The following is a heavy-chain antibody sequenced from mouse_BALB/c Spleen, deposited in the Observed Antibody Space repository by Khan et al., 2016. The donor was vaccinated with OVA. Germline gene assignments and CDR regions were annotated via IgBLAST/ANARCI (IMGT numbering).Heavy chain of an antibody. CDR1: GYSFTGYF. V-gene: IGHV1-20*02. CDR2: INPHIGET. Sequence: EVKLQESGPELVKPGASVKISCKASGYSFTGYFMNWVMQSHGKSLEWIGRINPHIGETFYNQKFTGKATLTVDESSSTAHMELRSLASEDSAVYYCERKNGSDFDYWGQGTTLTVSS. J-gene: IGHJ2*01. D-gene: IGHD1-1*01. CDR3: ERKNGSDFDY.